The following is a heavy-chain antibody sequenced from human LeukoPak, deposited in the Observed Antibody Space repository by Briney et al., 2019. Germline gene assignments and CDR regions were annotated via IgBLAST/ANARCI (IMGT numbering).Heavy chain of an antibody. CDR3: ARGGPEWPLDY. CDR1: GFSFSTYG. CDR2: IWYAGSNK. J-gene: IGHJ4*02. V-gene: IGHV3-33*01. D-gene: IGHD3-3*01. Sequence: GRSLRLSCAASGFSFSTYGMLWVRQAPGQGLEWVAVIWYAGSNKYYADSVKGRFTISRDNSKNTLYLQMNSLRVEDTAVYYCARGGPEWPLDYWGQGTLVTVST.